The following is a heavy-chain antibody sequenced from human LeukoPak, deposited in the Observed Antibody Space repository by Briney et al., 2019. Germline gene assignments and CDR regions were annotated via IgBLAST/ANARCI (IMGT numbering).Heavy chain of an antibody. D-gene: IGHD3-22*01. Sequence: ASVKVSCKASGYTFTGYYMHWVRQAPGQGLEWMGWINPNSGGTNYAQKFQGRVTMTRDTSISTAYVEPSRLRSDDTAVYYCARVSSGYKSDAFDIWGQGTMVTVSS. J-gene: IGHJ3*02. CDR1: GYTFTGYY. V-gene: IGHV1-2*02. CDR3: ARVSSGYKSDAFDI. CDR2: INPNSGGT.